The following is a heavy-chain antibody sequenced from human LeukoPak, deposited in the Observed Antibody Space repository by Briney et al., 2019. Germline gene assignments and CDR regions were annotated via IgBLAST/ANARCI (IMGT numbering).Heavy chain of an antibody. CDR3: ARDYSEDAYPYYFDY. J-gene: IGHJ4*02. CDR2: VYSTGNA. V-gene: IGHV4-4*07. Sequence: SETLSLTCTVSGGSISNYYWNWIRQPAGKGLEWIGRVYSTGNANYNTSLKSRVTLSVDTSKNQFSLNLNSVTAADTAVYYCARDYSEDAYPYYFDYWGQGALVTVSS. D-gene: IGHD2-21*01. CDR1: GGSISNYY.